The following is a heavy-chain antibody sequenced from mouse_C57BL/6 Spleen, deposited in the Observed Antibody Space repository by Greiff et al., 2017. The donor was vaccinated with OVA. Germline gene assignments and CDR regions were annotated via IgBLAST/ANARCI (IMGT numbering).Heavy chain of an antibody. Sequence: EVMLVESGEGLVKPGGSLKLSCAASGFTFSSYALSWVRQTPETRLEWVAYISSGGDYIYYAATVTGRFTISRDNAWNTRYLQMSWLKSEDTAMYYCTRDRSNYGDYCDYWGQGTTLTVSS. V-gene: IGHV5-9-1*02. CDR3: TRDRSNYGDYCDY. CDR2: ISSGGDYI. CDR1: GFTFSSYA. D-gene: IGHD2-5*01. J-gene: IGHJ2*01.